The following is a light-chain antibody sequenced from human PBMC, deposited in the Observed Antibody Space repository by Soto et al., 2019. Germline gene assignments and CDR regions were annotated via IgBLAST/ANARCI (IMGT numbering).Light chain of an antibody. CDR3: SSYTSSSTLGV. CDR1: NSDVGGYNY. Sequence: QSALTQPASVSGSPGQSITISCTGTNSDVGGYNYVSWYQQHPGKAPKLMIYAVSNRPSGVSNRFSGSKSGNTASLTISGLQAEDEADYYCSSYTSSSTLGVFGGGTKLTVL. J-gene: IGLJ2*01. V-gene: IGLV2-14*01. CDR2: AVS.